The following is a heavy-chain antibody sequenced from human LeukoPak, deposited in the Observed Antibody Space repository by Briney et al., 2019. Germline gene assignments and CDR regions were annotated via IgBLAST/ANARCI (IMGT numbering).Heavy chain of an antibody. V-gene: IGHV3-64D*09. Sequence: GGSLRLSCSASGCIFSSYAMHWVRQAPGKGLEYVSAISSSGGSTYYADSVKDRFIISRDNPKNTLYLQMSSLRAEDTAVYYCVKRDNSGWYDYWGQGALVTVSS. CDR1: GCIFSSYA. D-gene: IGHD6-19*01. CDR2: ISSSGGST. J-gene: IGHJ4*02. CDR3: VKRDNSGWYDY.